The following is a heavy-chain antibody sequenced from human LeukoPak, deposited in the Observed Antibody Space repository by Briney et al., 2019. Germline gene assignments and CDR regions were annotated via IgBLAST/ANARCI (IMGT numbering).Heavy chain of an antibody. D-gene: IGHD4-11*01. Sequence: SETLSLTCTVSGGSISSGSYYWSWIRQPAGKGLEWIGRIYTSGSTNYNPSLKTRVPISVATSKNQSSLKLSSVTAAATAVYYCARAGLTVTKDWGQGTLVTVSS. CDR2: IYTSGST. CDR1: GGSISSGSYY. V-gene: IGHV4-61*02. J-gene: IGHJ4*02. CDR3: ARAGLTVTKD.